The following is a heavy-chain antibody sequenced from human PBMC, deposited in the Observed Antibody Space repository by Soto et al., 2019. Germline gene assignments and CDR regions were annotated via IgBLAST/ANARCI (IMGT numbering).Heavy chain of an antibody. CDR3: ARSGFSWGDSASFYYNIDS. J-gene: IGHJ6*02. V-gene: IGHV4-59*01. CDR2: IYYGGST. Sequence: PSETLSLTCAVSGGSIRSYYWSWIRQPPGKGLEWIGYIYYGGSTNHNPSLKRRVTISVDTSKNQLSLKLSSVTAADTAVYYCARSGFSWGDSASFYYNIDSWGQGTTVTVS. D-gene: IGHD2-21*02. CDR1: GGSIRSYY.